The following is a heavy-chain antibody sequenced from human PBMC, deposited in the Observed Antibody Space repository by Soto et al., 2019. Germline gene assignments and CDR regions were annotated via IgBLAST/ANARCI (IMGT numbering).Heavy chain of an antibody. D-gene: IGHD3-10*01. CDR2: IHYSGST. V-gene: IGHV4-31*03. Sequence: SETLSLTCTVSGGSISNGGYYWNWFRQHPGKGLEWIGYIHYSGSTWYNPSLESRVTISVDTSKDQFSLKLRSVTAADTAVYYCARVRGSRSYAAYYFDSWGHVTMLTF. CDR3: ARVRGSRSYAAYYFDS. CDR1: GGSISNGGYY. J-gene: IGHJ4*01.